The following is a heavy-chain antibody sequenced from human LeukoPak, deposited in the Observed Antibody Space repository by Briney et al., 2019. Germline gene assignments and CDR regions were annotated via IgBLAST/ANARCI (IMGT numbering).Heavy chain of an antibody. CDR1: EITFYTFW. V-gene: IGHV3-74*01. Sequence: PGGSLRLSCVASEITFYTFWMHWVRQAPGKGLVWVARVDRDGSNTNYADSVKGRFTVSRDNSKNVLYLEMNSLRVEDTAVYYCAGGGFSGFDRWGQGVLVSVSS. CDR3: AGGGFSGFDR. CDR2: VDRDGSNT. J-gene: IGHJ4*02. D-gene: IGHD5-12*01.